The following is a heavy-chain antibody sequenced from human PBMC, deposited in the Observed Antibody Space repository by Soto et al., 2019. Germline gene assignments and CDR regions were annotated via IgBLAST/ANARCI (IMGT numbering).Heavy chain of an antibody. CDR3: AREREYYYDSSGYVDNWFDP. V-gene: IGHV3-48*02. Sequence: GGSLRLSCAASGFTFSSYDMHWVRQAPGKGLEWVSSISSSSSTIYYADSVKGRFTISRDNAKNSLYLQMNSLRDEDTAVYYCAREREYYYDSSGYVDNWFDPWGQGTLVTVSS. CDR1: GFTFSSYD. J-gene: IGHJ5*02. D-gene: IGHD3-22*01. CDR2: ISSSSSTI.